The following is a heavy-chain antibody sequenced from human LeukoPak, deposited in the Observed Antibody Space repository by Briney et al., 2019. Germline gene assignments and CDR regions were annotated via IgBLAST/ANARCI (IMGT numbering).Heavy chain of an antibody. CDR2: IRSKANSYAT. CDR1: GFTFSDST. V-gene: IGHV3-73*01. D-gene: IGHD6-25*01. Sequence: GGSLRLSCAASGFTFSDSTMHWVRQASGKGLEWVGRIRSKANSYATAYAASVKGRFTISRDDSKNTVYLQMNSLKTEDTAVYYCTSPPNLIHRGSNYWGQGTLVTVSS. CDR3: TSPPNLIHRGSNY. J-gene: IGHJ4*02.